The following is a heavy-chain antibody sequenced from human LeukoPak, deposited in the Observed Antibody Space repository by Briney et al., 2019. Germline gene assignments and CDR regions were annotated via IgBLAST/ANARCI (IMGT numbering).Heavy chain of an antibody. CDR3: ARKYGSGSPFDY. V-gene: IGHV5-10-1*01. J-gene: IGHJ4*02. CDR2: IDPSDSYT. Sequence: GASLLISCKGSGSIFTSYWTSWGRQLPGKGLEWMGRIDPSDSYTNYSPSFQGHVTISADKSISTAYLQWSSLKASDTAMYYCARKYGSGSPFDYWGQGTLVTVSA. CDR1: GSIFTSYW. D-gene: IGHD3-10*01.